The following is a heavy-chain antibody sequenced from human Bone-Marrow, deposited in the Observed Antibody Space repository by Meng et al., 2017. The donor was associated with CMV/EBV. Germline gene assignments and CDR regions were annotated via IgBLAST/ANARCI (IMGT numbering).Heavy chain of an antibody. V-gene: IGHV3-33*01. Sequence: GESLKISCAASGFTFSNYGMHWVRQAPGKGLEWVAVIWYDGSNKYYTDSVKGRFTISRDNSKNTLDLQMNSLRDEDTAVYYCARGGGYYAIDYWGQGTLVTVSS. CDR3: ARGGGYYAIDY. D-gene: IGHD3-22*01. CDR2: IWYDGSNK. J-gene: IGHJ4*02. CDR1: GFTFSNYG.